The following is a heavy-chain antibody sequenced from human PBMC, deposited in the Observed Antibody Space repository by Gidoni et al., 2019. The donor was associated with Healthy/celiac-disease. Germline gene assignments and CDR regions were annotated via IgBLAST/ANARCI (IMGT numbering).Heavy chain of an antibody. D-gene: IGHD6-19*01. J-gene: IGHJ4*02. CDR2: IWYDGSNK. CDR1: GFTFSSYG. V-gene: IGHV3-33*01. CDR3: ARGGKQWLDPWYFDY. Sequence: QVQLVESGGGVVQPGRSLRLSCAASGFTFSSYGMHWVRQAPGKGLEWVAVIWYDGSNKYYADSVKGRFTISRDNSKNTLYLQMNSLRAEDTAVYYCARGGKQWLDPWYFDYWGQGTLVTVSS.